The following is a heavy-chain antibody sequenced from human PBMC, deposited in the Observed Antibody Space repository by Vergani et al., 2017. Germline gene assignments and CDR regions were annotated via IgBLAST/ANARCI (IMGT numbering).Heavy chain of an antibody. V-gene: IGHV1-69-2*01. D-gene: IGHD4-17*01. CDR3: ATPQTVTTGGMEV. Sequence: EVQLVQSGAEVKKPGATMKISCKVSGYTFTDHSMHWVKQAPGKGLEWMGLVDPEDGETIYAEKFKGRVIIAAATSTDTAHLELSSLRSDDTAVYYCATPQTVTTGGMEVWGQGTTVIVSS. CDR1: GYTFTDHS. CDR2: VDPEDGET. J-gene: IGHJ6*02.